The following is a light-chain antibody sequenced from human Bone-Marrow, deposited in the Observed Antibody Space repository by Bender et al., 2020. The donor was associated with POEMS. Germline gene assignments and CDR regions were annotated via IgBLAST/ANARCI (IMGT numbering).Light chain of an antibody. CDR1: SGEVGGYHL. V-gene: IGLV2-14*03. Sequence: QSALTQPASVSGSPGQSITISCTGTSGEVGGYHLISWYQQHPGKAPKVMIYAVSNRPSGVSDRFSGSKSGNTASLTVSGLQAEDEADYYCCSYTVGTSSVFGGGTRLTVL. J-gene: IGLJ2*01. CDR2: AVS. CDR3: CSYTVGTSSV.